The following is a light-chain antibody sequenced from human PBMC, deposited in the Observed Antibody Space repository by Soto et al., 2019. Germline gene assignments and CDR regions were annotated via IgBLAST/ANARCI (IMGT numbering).Light chain of an antibody. V-gene: IGLV1-40*01. Sequence: QSVLTQPPSVSGAPGQRVTISCTGASSNIGPGHDVHWYQQLPRTAPKLLIYDNNNRPSGVPDRFSASRSGTSASLAITGLQAEDEADYYCQSYDSSLTAVVFGGGTKVTVL. J-gene: IGLJ2*01. CDR3: QSYDSSLTAVV. CDR1: SSNIGPGHD. CDR2: DNN.